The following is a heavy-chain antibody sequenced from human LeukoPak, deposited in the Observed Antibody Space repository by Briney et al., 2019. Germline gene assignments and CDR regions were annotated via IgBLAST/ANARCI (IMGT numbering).Heavy chain of an antibody. J-gene: IGHJ4*02. Sequence: PGGSLRLSCAGSGFTFSTYAMSWVRQVPGKGLECVSVVSGRGGTTYYADSVKGRFTISRDNSKNTVFLQMNSLRADDTALYYCAKLSGVAAAGLHLFDYSGQGTLVTVSS. CDR2: VSGRGGTT. V-gene: IGHV3-23*01. CDR1: GFTFSTYA. CDR3: AKLSGVAAAGLHLFDY. D-gene: IGHD6-13*01.